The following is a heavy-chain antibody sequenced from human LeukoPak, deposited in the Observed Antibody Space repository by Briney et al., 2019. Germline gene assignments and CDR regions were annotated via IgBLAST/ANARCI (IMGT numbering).Heavy chain of an antibody. CDR1: GYTFTIYG. J-gene: IGHJ4*02. CDR2: MNPSCGNR. V-gene: IGHV1-8*01. D-gene: IGHD2/OR15-2a*01. CDR3: ARGRGNNQSKYRKLRRYYFDY. Sequence: GASVKVSCKASGYTFTIYGINWVRQAKGQGLEWIGWMNPSCGNRGDAQTFQDRVTMTRNTSISTAYMELRSLRSEDTAVYYCARGRGNNQSKYRKLRRYYFDYWGQGTLVTVSS.